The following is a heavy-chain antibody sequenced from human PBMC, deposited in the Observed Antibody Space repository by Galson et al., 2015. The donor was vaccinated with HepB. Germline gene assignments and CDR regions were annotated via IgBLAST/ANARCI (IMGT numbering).Heavy chain of an antibody. Sequence: SLRLSCAASGFTFSSYSMNWGRQAPGKGLEWVSSISTSGTYVYYADSVKGRFTISRDNAKNSLYLQMNSLRVEDTAVYYCATAPLPADYYYYMDVWGRGTTVTVSS. CDR2: ISTSGTYV. J-gene: IGHJ6*03. V-gene: IGHV3-21*01. CDR1: GFTFSSYS. CDR3: ATAPLPADYYYYMDV.